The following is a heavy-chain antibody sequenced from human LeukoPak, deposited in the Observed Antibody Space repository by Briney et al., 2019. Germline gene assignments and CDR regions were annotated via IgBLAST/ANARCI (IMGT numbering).Heavy chain of an antibody. J-gene: IGHJ5*02. CDR1: GYTFTSYG. Sequence: ASVKVSCKASGYTFTSYGISWVRQAPGQGLEWMGWISAYNGNTNYAQKLQGRVTMTTDTSTSTAYMELRSLRPDDTAVYYCAREGYCSSTSCYKGTNWFDPWGQGTLVTVSS. CDR3: AREGYCSSTSCYKGTNWFDP. V-gene: IGHV1-18*01. D-gene: IGHD2-2*02. CDR2: ISAYNGNT.